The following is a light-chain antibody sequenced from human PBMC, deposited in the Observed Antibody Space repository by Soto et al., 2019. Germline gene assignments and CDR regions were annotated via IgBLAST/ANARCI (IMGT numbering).Light chain of an antibody. CDR2: DAS. J-gene: IGKJ2*01. CDR1: QSISSW. Sequence: DIQMTQSPSTLSASVGDRVTITCRASQSISSWLAWYQQKPGKAPKLLIYDASSRATGIPDRFSGSGSGTDFTLTISRLEPEDFAVYYCQQYGSSPRTFGQGTKLEIK. V-gene: IGKV1-5*01. CDR3: QQYGSSPRT.